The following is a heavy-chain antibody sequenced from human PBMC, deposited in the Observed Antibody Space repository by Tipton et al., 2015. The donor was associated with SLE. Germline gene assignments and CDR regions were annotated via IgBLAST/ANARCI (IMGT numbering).Heavy chain of an antibody. CDR2: ISSSSSYI. CDR3: ARARQDYFYAMDV. Sequence: QLVQSGGGLVKPGGSLRLSCAASGFTFSSYSMNWVRQAPGKGLEWVSSISSSSSYIYYADSVKGRFTISRDNAKNSLYLQMNSLRAEDTGVYYCARARQDYFYAMDVWGPGTTVTVSS. J-gene: IGHJ6*02. V-gene: IGHV3-21*03. CDR1: GFTFSSYS.